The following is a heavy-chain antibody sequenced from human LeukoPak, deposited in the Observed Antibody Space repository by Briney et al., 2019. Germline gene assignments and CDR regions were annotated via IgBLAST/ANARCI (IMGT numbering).Heavy chain of an antibody. V-gene: IGHV3-49*04. CDR1: GFTFDDYA. CDR3: ARDGTVYSSSWYGN. Sequence: GGSLRLSCAASGFTFDDYAMGWVRQAPGKGLEWVGFIRSKTYGGTPEYGASVKGRFTISRDGSRGIVYLQMNSLKMEDTAVYYCARDGTVYSSSWYGNWGQGTLVTVSS. D-gene: IGHD2-2*01. J-gene: IGHJ4*02. CDR2: IRSKTYGGTP.